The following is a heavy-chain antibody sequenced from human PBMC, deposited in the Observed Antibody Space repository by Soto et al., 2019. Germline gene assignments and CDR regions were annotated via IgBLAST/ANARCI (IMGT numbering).Heavy chain of an antibody. CDR1: GYTFTSYD. CDR3: ARVDDDYIWGSYRWGAFDI. Sequence: QVQLVQSGAEVEKPGASVKVSCKASGYTFTSYDINWVRQATGQGLEWMGWMNPNSGNTGYAQKFQGRVTMTRNTSISTAYMELSSLRSEDTAVYYCARVDDDYIWGSYRWGAFDIWGQGTMVTVSS. D-gene: IGHD3-16*01. J-gene: IGHJ3*02. V-gene: IGHV1-8*01. CDR2: MNPNSGNT.